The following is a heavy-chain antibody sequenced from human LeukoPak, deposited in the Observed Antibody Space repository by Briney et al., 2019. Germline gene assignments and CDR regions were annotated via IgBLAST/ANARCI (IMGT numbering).Heavy chain of an antibody. J-gene: IGHJ4*02. Sequence: GGSLRLSCAASGVTFSNYWRSWVRQAPGEGLEWVANIKEDGSEKYYVDSVKGRFTISRDNARNSLYLQMNSLRADDTAVYYCASGRQLGYWGQGTLVTVSS. D-gene: IGHD6-13*01. CDR1: GVTFSNYW. V-gene: IGHV3-7*01. CDR3: ASGRQLGY. CDR2: IKEDGSEK.